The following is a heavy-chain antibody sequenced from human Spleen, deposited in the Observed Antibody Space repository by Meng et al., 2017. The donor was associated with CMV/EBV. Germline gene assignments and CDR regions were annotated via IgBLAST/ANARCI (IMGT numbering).Heavy chain of an antibody. CDR2: INANSGNT. CDR3: ARDSSWLRLDSFDGMDV. CDR1: GYTFTDNF. D-gene: IGHD5-12*01. V-gene: IGHV1-2*02. J-gene: IGHJ6*02. Sequence: ASVKVSCKASGYTFTDNFIHWVRQAPGQGLDWMGWINANSGNTYLAQKFQGRVSMTRNTSSSTAYMELSSLRSEDTAVYYCARDSSWLRLDSFDGMDVWGQGTTVTVSS.